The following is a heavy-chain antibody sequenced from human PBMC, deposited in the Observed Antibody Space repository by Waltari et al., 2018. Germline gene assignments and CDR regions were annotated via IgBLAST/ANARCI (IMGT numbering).Heavy chain of an antibody. V-gene: IGHV4-31*03. D-gene: IGHD2-2*01. J-gene: IGHJ3*02. CDR3: ARVRTSPQWAMRQPDAFDI. Sequence: QVQLQESGPGLVKPSQTLSLTCTVSGGSISSGGYYWSWIRQHPGKGLEWIGYIYYSGSTYYNPSLKSRVTISVDTSKNQFSLKLSSVTAADTAVYYCARVRTSPQWAMRQPDAFDIWGQGTMVTVSS. CDR1: GGSISSGGYY. CDR2: IYYSGST.